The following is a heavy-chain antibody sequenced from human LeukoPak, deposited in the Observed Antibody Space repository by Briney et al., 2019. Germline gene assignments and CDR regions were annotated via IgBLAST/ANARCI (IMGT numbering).Heavy chain of an antibody. J-gene: IGHJ6*04. V-gene: IGHV4-34*01. CDR1: GGSFSGYY. Sequence: SETLSLTCAVYGGSFSGYYWSWIRQPPGKGLEWIGEINHSGSTNYNPSLKRRVTISVDTSKNQFSLKLSSVTAADTAVYYCARVRNYYYGMDVWGKGTTVTVSS. CDR2: INHSGST. CDR3: ARVRNYYYGMDV.